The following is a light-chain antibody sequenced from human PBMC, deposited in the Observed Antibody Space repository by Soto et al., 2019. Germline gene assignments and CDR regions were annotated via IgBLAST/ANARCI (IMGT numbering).Light chain of an antibody. CDR2: VNTDGSH. CDR3: QAWGPGVV. V-gene: IGLV4-69*01. J-gene: IGLJ2*01. Sequence: QPVLTQSPSASASLGASVKLTCTLSSGHSTYAIAWHQQQSEKGPRYLMIVNTDGSHTKGDGIPDRFSGSSSGAERYLIISGLQSEDDADYYCQAWGPGVVFGGGTKLTV. CDR1: SGHSTYA.